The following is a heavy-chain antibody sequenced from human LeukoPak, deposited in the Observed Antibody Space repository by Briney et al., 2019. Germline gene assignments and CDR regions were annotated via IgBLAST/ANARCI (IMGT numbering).Heavy chain of an antibody. V-gene: IGHV1-18*01. J-gene: IGHJ4*02. CDR2: ISAYNGNT. Sequence: ASVTVSFTSSAYTFTIYGISWVRQAPGQGLEWMGWISAYNGNTNYSPKLQGRGTMTTETATSTAYMELRSLRSADTAAYYFCRGRPPRQVDYWGQGTLVTVSS. CDR3: CRGRPPRQVDY. D-gene: IGHD5-24*01. CDR1: AYTFTIYG.